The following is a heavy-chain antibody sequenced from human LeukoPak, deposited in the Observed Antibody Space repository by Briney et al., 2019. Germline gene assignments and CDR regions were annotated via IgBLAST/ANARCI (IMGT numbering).Heavy chain of an antibody. D-gene: IGHD1-26*01. CDR1: GFTLSSYA. CDR3: ARQNTPHGNFDY. Sequence: GGSLRLSCAASGFTLSSYAMHWVRQPAGKGLEWVSAIGTAGDTFYPGSVKGRFTISRENAKKSLFLQMNSLRAEDTAVYYCARQNTPHGNFDYWGQGTLVTVSS. CDR2: IGTAGDT. V-gene: IGHV3-13*01. J-gene: IGHJ4*02.